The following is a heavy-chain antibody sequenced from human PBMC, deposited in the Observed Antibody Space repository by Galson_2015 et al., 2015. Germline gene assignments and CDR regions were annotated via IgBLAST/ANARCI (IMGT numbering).Heavy chain of an antibody. J-gene: IGHJ4*02. CDR3: AKDEHGSRTDH. D-gene: IGHD1/OR15-1a*01. CDR1: GFTFSSYA. CDR2: ITDDGRT. Sequence: SLRLFCAASGFTFSSYAMSWVRQAPGKGLEWVSTITDDGRTYYADSVKGRFTISRDNSKTTLFLQMNSLRAEDTAVYYCAKDEHGSRTDHWGQGTLVTVSS. V-gene: IGHV3-23*01.